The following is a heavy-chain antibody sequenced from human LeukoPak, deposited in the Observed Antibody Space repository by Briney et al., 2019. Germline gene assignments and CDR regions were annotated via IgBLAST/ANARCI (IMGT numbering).Heavy chain of an antibody. Sequence: GGSLRLSCAASGFTFSSYSMNWVRQAPGKGLEWVSSISSSSSYIYYADSVKGRFTISRDNAKNSLYLQMNSLRVEDTAVYYCAKDENVGAPQGYFDSWGQGTLVTVSS. J-gene: IGHJ4*02. D-gene: IGHD1-26*01. CDR3: AKDENVGAPQGYFDS. CDR2: ISSSSSYI. V-gene: IGHV3-21*04. CDR1: GFTFSSYS.